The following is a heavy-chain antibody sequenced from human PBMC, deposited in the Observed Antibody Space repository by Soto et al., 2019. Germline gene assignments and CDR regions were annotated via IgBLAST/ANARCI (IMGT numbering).Heavy chain of an antibody. CDR2: IWYDGSNK. Sequence: QVQLLESGGGVVQPGRSLRLSCAASGFTFSSYGMHWVRQAPGKGLEWVAVIWYDGSNKYYADSVKGRFTISRDNSKNTLYLQMNSLRVEDTPVYYCARDRYSSGWYDLDYWGQGTLVTVSS. D-gene: IGHD6-19*01. CDR1: GFTFSSYG. CDR3: ARDRYSSGWYDLDY. V-gene: IGHV3-33*01. J-gene: IGHJ4*02.